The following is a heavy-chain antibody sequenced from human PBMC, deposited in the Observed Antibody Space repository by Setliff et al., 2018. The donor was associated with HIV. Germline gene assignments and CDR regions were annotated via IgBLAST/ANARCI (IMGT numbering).Heavy chain of an antibody. D-gene: IGHD4-17*01. V-gene: IGHV4-61*09. Sequence: SETLSLTCTVSGGSISSGSYYWSWIRQPAGKGLEWIGHIYSSGSTNYNPSLKSRVTISADTSKNQFSLNLSPVTAADTAVYFCARVYYGDLEYWGQGTLVTVSS. CDR3: ARVYYGDLEY. CDR2: IYSSGST. CDR1: GGSISSGSYY. J-gene: IGHJ4*02.